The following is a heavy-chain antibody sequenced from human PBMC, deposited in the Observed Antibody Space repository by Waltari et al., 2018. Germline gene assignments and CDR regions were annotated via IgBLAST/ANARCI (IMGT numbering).Heavy chain of an antibody. V-gene: IGHV3-30*01. D-gene: IGHD2-2*02. Sequence: QVQMVESGGGVVQHGRSLRLSCAASGFTFSSYSIPWVRQAPGKGLEWVALMSYDGSSKYYADSVKGRFTVSRDNSKNTVYLQLNSLRVEDTAVYYCAREDICRSTTCYTLDYWGLGTLVTVSS. CDR3: AREDICRSTTCYTLDY. J-gene: IGHJ4*02. CDR2: MSYDGSSK. CDR1: GFTFSSYS.